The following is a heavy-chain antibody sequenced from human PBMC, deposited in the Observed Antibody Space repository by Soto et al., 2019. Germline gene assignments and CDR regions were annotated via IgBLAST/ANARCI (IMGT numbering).Heavy chain of an antibody. V-gene: IGHV4-4*07. CDR2: IFSNENT. Sequence: SDTLSLTCTVSSGSLSPYYWSWIRQPAGKGLEWIGRIFSNENTNYNPSLKSRVTMSMDTSKNQFSLILTSVTAADTAVYYCARYSGGWQNYFDSWGQGTLVTVSS. D-gene: IGHD6-19*01. CDR3: ARYSGGWQNYFDS. J-gene: IGHJ4*02. CDR1: SGSLSPYY.